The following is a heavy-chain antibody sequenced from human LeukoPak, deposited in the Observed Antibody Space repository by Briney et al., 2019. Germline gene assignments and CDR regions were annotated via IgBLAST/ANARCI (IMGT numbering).Heavy chain of an antibody. CDR2: INSDGSST. J-gene: IGHJ3*02. D-gene: IGHD3-22*01. CDR3: ARPLYYYDGSAPFDI. CDR1: GFTFSSYW. Sequence: QPGGSLRLSCAASGFTFSSYWMHWVRQAPGKGLVGVSRINSDGSSTSYADSVKGRFTISRDNAKNTLYLQMNSLRAEDTAVYYCARPLYYYDGSAPFDIWGQGTMVTVSS. V-gene: IGHV3-74*01.